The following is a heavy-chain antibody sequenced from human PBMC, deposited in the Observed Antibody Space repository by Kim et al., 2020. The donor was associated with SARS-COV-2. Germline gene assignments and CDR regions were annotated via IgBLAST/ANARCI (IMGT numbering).Heavy chain of an antibody. CDR2: INHSGST. CDR1: GGSFSGYY. J-gene: IGHJ3*02. Sequence: SETLSLTCAVYGGSFSGYYWSWIRQPPGKGLEWIGEINHSGSTNYNPTLKSRVTISVDTSKNQFSLKLSSVTAADTAVYYCARLALGAFDIWGQGTMVTV. D-gene: IGHD3-3*02. V-gene: IGHV4-34*01. CDR3: ARLALGAFDI.